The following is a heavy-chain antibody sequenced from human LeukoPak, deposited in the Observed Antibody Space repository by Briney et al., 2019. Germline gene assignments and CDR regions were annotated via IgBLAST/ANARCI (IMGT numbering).Heavy chain of an antibody. CDR2: IYSGGST. V-gene: IGHV3-53*01. CDR3: AKGLRGLRNRIMGDTFDL. D-gene: IGHD1-14*01. CDR1: GFTVSSNY. Sequence: PGGSLRLSCAASGFTVSSNYMSWVRQAPGKGLEWVSVIYSGGSTYYADSVKGRFTISRDNSKNTLYLQMNGLRVEDTAVYYCAKGLRGLRNRIMGDTFDLWGQGTMVAVSS. J-gene: IGHJ3*01.